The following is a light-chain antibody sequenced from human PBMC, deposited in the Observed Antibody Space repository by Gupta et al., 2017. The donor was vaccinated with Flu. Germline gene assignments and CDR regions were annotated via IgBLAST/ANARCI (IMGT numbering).Light chain of an antibody. CDR2: GAS. CDR3: QQEHNSPWT. V-gene: IGKV3-15*01. CDR1: QSVSSN. J-gene: IGKJ1*01. Sequence: EIVMTQSPATLSLSPGEGVTLSCRASQSVSSNLAWYQQRPGQAPRLVIYGASRRATDIPARFSGGGSGTEFTLTISSLQSEDFAIYHCQQEHNSPWTFGQGTMVEIK.